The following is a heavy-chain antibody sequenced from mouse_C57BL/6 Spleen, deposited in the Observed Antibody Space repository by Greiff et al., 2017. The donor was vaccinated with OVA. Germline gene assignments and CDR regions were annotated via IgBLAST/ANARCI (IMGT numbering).Heavy chain of an antibody. Sequence: VKLQESDAELVKPGASVKISCKVSGYTFTDHTIHWMKQRPEQGLEWIGYIYPRDGSTKYNEKFKGKATLTADKSSSTAYMQLNSLTSEDSAVYFCARWVSNYENYFDYWGQGTTLTVSS. J-gene: IGHJ2*01. D-gene: IGHD2-5*01. CDR3: ARWVSNYENYFDY. CDR2: IYPRDGST. V-gene: IGHV1-78*01. CDR1: GYTFTDHT.